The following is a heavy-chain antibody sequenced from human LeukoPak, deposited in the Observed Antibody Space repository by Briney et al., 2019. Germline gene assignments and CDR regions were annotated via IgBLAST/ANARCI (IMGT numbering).Heavy chain of an antibody. CDR3: ARDQDFTVVTQNFDY. D-gene: IGHD4-23*01. J-gene: IGHJ4*02. V-gene: IGHV3-74*01. CDR2: INSDGSST. CDR1: GFPLSGVW. Sequence: GGTLRLSCAASGFPLSGVWMHWVRQSPGTGLVWVSRINSDGSSTSYADSVKGRFTILTEYAKNTLYLQMNSLRAENTAVYYCARDQDFTVVTQNFDYWGQGTLVTVSS.